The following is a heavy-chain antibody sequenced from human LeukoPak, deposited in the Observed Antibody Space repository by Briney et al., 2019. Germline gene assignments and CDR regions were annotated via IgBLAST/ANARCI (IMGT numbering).Heavy chain of an antibody. CDR1: GLTFSSYA. CDR2: ISSSGAST. V-gene: IGHV3-23*01. J-gene: IGHJ4*02. D-gene: IGHD6-19*01. CDR3: AKDRGSSSPMRYYFDY. Sequence: GGSLRLSCAASGLTFSSYAMTWVRQAPWKGLEWVSIISSSGASTYHADSVKGRFTISRDNSKNTLYLQMNSLTAEDTAIYYCAKDRGSSSPMRYYFDYWGQGTLVTVSS.